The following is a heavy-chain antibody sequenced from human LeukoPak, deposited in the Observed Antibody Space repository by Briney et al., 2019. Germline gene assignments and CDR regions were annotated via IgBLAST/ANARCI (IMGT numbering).Heavy chain of an antibody. D-gene: IGHD1-26*01. CDR2: LNQDASEK. CDR1: EFMFNKFY. CDR3: ARASSGRYFAFIDY. Sequence: GGPLRLSCAVSEFMFNKFYLGWVRRAPGKGLEWVASLNQDASEKYYVDSVKGRFTISRDNAKNSLYLQINSLRVEDTAVYYCARASSGRYFAFIDYWGQGILVTVSS. J-gene: IGHJ4*02. V-gene: IGHV3-7*01.